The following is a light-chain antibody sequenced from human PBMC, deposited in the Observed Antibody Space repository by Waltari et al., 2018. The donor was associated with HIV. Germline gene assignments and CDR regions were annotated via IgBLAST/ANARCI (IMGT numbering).Light chain of an antibody. CDR2: SNN. CDR3: ATWDGSLNGPV. Sequence: QSVLTQPPSASGTPGPRVPISCSGSGSNIRVSTVNWYQQLPGTAPKLLIYSNNQRPSRVPDRFSGSKSGTSASLAISGLQSDDETTYYCATWDGSLNGPVFGGGTKLTVL. J-gene: IGLJ3*02. CDR1: GSNIRVST. V-gene: IGLV1-44*01.